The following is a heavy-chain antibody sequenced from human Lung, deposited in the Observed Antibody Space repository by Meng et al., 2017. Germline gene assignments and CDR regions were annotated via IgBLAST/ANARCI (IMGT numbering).Heavy chain of an antibody. V-gene: IGHV4-31*03. CDR2: IYYSGST. CDR3: VGTIGYYYAMAY. Sequence: QVQLQESGPGLAKPSQTLSLTCTFPGGSISSGGYYWSWIRQYPGKGLEWIGYIYYSGSTYYNPSLRTRVTISLDTSKNQFSLKLSSVTAADTAVYYCVGTIGYYYAMAYWGQGTLVTVSS. D-gene: IGHD3-22*01. CDR1: GGSISSGGYY. J-gene: IGHJ4*02.